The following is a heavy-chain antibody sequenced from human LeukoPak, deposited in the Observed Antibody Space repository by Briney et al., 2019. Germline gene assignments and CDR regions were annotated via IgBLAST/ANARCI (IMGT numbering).Heavy chain of an antibody. CDR2: IYYSGST. J-gene: IGHJ4*02. V-gene: IGHV4-59*01. D-gene: IGHD3-10*01. CDR3: ARVTMVRGVIITYYFDY. Sequence: PSETLSLTCAVYGGSFSGYYWSWIRQPPGKGLEWIGYIYYSGSTNYNPSLKSRVTISVDTSKNQFSLKLSSVTAADTAVYYCARVTMVRGVIITYYFDYWGQGTLVTVSS. CDR1: GGSFSGYY.